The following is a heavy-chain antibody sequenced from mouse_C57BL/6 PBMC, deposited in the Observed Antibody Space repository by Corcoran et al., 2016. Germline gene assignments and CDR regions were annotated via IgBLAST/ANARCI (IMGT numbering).Heavy chain of an antibody. CDR2: INPYNGGT. Sequence: EVQLQQSGPVLVKPGASVKMSCKASGYTFTDYYMNWVKQSHGKSLEWIGVINPYNGGTSYNQKFKGKVTLTVDKSSSTAYMALNSLTSEDSAVYYCARGGSSYVEYFDYWGQGTTLTVSS. CDR1: GYTFTDYY. V-gene: IGHV1-19*01. CDR3: ARGGSSYVEYFDY. D-gene: IGHD1-1*01. J-gene: IGHJ2*01.